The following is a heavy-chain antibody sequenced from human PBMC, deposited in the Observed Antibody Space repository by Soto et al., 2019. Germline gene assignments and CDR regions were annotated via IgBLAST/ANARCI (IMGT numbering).Heavy chain of an antibody. CDR2: ISYDGSNK. Sequence: GGSLRLSCAASGFTFSSYGMHWVRQAPDKGLEWVAVISYDGSNKYYADSVKGRFTISRDNSKNTLYLQMNSLRAEDTAVYYCAKDALLWFGELSGYWGQGTLVTVS. J-gene: IGHJ4*02. V-gene: IGHV3-30*18. D-gene: IGHD3-10*01. CDR3: AKDALLWFGELSGY. CDR1: GFTFSSYG.